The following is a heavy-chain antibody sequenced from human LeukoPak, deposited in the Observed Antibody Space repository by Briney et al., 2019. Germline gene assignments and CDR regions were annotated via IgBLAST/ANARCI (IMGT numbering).Heavy chain of an antibody. Sequence: PSETLSLTCAVYGGSFSGYYWSWIRQPPGKGLEWIGEINHSGSTNYNPSLKSRVTISVDTSKNQFSLKLSSVTAADTAVYYCARRLPYCSSTSCSPNFDYWGQGTLVTVSS. D-gene: IGHD2-2*01. CDR1: GGSFSGYY. CDR2: INHSGST. V-gene: IGHV4-34*01. CDR3: ARRLPYCSSTSCSPNFDY. J-gene: IGHJ4*02.